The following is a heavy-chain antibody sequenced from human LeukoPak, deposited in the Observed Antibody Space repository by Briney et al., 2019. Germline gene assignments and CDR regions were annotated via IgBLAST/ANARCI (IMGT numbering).Heavy chain of an antibody. CDR3: AKDSRAIVVVTAIPGAFDI. CDR2: ISWNSGSI. J-gene: IGHJ3*02. CDR1: GFTFDDYA. V-gene: IGHV3-9*01. Sequence: GGSLRLSCAASGFTFDDYAMHWVRQAPGKGLEWVSGISWNSGSIGYADSVKGRFTISRDNAKDSLYLQMNSLRAEDTALYYCAKDSRAIVVVTAIPGAFDIWGQGTMVTVSS. D-gene: IGHD2-21*02.